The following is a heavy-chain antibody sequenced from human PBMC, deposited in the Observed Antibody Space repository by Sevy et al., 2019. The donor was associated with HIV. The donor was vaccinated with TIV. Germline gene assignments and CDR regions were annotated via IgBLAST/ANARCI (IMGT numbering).Heavy chain of an antibody. J-gene: IGHJ4*02. CDR3: EKPDSSGPDY. V-gene: IGHV3-30*02. Sequence: GGSLRLSCAVSGFNFAIYGFHWVRQAPGKGLEWVAFIRYDGSNKYYADSVKGRFTISRDNSKNTLYLQMNSLGAEDTAVYYCEKPDSSGPDYWGQGTLVTVSS. D-gene: IGHD6-19*01. CDR2: IRYDGSNK. CDR1: GFNFAIYG.